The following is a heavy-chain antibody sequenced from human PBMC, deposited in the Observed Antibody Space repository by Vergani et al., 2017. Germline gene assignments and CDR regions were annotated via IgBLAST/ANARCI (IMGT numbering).Heavy chain of an antibody. V-gene: IGHV4-39*01. Sequence: QLQLQESGPGLVKPSETLSLTCTVSGGSISSSSYYWGWIRQPPGKGLEWIGSIYYSGSTYYNPSLKSRVTISVDTSKNQFSLNLSSVAAADTAVYYCARRVNGDYFDYWGQGTLVTVSS. CDR1: GGSISSSSYY. D-gene: IGHD3-10*01. CDR3: ARRVNGDYFDY. CDR2: IYYSGST. J-gene: IGHJ4*02.